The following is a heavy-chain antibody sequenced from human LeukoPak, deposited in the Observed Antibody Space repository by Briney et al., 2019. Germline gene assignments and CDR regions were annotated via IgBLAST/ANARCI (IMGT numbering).Heavy chain of an antibody. CDR1: GGSVNNNY. CDR2: VYYDGTT. D-gene: IGHD5-18*01. CDR3: ARTTEGGYIGYFYYYYMDV. V-gene: IGHV4-59*02. J-gene: IGHJ6*03. Sequence: SETLSLTCTVSGGSVNNNYWSWIRQSPGKGREWIGYVYYDGTTKYNPSLTGRLTISIETSKNQFSLRLRSVSAADTAVYYCARTTEGGYIGYFYYYYMDVWGKGTTVTISS.